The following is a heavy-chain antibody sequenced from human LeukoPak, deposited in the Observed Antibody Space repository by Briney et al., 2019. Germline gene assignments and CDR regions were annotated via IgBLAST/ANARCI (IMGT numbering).Heavy chain of an antibody. Sequence: GASVKVSCKASGYTFTGYYMHWVRQAPGQGLEWMGWINPNSGGTNYAQKFQGRVTMTRDTSISTAYMELSRLRSDDTAVYYCARVPLYSSSWYFYYYYYMDVWGKGTTVTVSS. CDR2: INPNSGGT. D-gene: IGHD6-13*01. CDR1: GYTFTGYY. CDR3: ARVPLYSSSWYFYYYYYMDV. V-gene: IGHV1-2*02. J-gene: IGHJ6*03.